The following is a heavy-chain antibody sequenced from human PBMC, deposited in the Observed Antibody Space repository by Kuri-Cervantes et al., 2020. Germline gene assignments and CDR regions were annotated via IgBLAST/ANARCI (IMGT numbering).Heavy chain of an antibody. Sequence: ASVKVSCKASGYTFTSYAMHWVRQAPGQGLEWMGIINPSGGSTSYAQKFQGRVTMTRDTSTSTVYMELSSLRSEDTAVYYCARVGEYYYDSSGYSFDYWGQGTLVTVSS. CDR1: GYTFTSYA. CDR3: ARVGEYYYDSSGYSFDY. D-gene: IGHD3-22*01. J-gene: IGHJ4*02. V-gene: IGHV1-46*01. CDR2: INPSGGST.